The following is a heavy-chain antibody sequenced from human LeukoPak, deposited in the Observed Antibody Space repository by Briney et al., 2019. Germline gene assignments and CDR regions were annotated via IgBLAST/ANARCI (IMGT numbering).Heavy chain of an antibody. Sequence: PRGSLRLSCAASGFTFSNAWMSWVRQAPGKGLGWVSIIYSGGSTYYADSVKGRFTISRDNSKNTLYLQMNSPRAEETAVYYCARYRNYYDSSGYYPFDYWGQGSLVTVSS. D-gene: IGHD3-22*01. J-gene: IGHJ4*02. CDR1: GFTFSNAW. CDR3: ARYRNYYDSSGYYPFDY. V-gene: IGHV3-53*01. CDR2: IYSGGST.